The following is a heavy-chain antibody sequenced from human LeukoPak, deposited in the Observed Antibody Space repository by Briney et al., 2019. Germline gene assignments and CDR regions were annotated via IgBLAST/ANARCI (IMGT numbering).Heavy chain of an antibody. CDR2: INHSGST. J-gene: IGHJ2*01. Sequence: SETLSLTCAVYGGSFSGYYWSWIRQPPGKGLEWIGEINHSGSTNYNPSLKSRVTISVDTSKNQFSLKLSSVTAADTAVYYCARSRQHQYDSSGHYEIINWYFDLWGRGTLVTVSS. CDR1: GGSFSGYY. D-gene: IGHD3-22*01. V-gene: IGHV4-34*01. CDR3: ARSRQHQYDSSGHYEIINWYFDL.